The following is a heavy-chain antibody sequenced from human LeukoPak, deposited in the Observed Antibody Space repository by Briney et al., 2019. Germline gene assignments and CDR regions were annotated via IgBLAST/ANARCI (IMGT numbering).Heavy chain of an antibody. J-gene: IGHJ4*02. V-gene: IGHV3-30*02. CDR3: AGKAAAYYLVY. Sequence: GGSLRLSCAASGFSFSTYGMHWVRQAPGKGLEWVTFMQYDGSEEYYADSVKGRFTISRDNSKNTLYLQMDSLRGEDTAMYYCAGKAAAYYLVYWGQGTLVTVSS. CDR2: MQYDGSEE. CDR1: GFSFSTYG. D-gene: IGHD2-2*01.